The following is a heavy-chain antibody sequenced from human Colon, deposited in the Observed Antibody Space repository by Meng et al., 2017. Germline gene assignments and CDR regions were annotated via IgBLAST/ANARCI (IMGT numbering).Heavy chain of an antibody. V-gene: IGHV4-59*08. CDR2: IFYSGVT. Sequence: QVQLQESGPGLVKPSETLSLTCTVSGGSINTYYWSWIRQPPGKGLEWIGYIFYSGVTNYNPSLKSRVTISVDTSKNQFSLKLSSVTATDTAVYYCATNEGEWGQGTLVTVSS. J-gene: IGHJ4*02. CDR3: ATNEGE. CDR1: GGSINTYY.